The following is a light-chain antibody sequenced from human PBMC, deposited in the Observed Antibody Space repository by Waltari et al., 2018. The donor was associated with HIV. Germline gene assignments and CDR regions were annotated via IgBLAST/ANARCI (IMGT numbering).Light chain of an antibody. CDR2: QDN. J-gene: IGLJ3*02. CDR1: TLGDTF. CDR3: GSWDSSLTGKV. V-gene: IGLV3-1*01. Sequence: SYDLAQPPSVSVSPGQTASITCSGDTLGDTFASWYQQRPGQSPLLIIYQDNRRPSGIPDRLSGSKSGTSATLAITGLQTGDEADYYCGSWDSSLTGKVFGGGTKLTVL.